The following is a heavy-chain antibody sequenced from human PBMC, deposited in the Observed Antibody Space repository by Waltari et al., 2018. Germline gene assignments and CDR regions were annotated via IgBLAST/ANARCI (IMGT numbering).Heavy chain of an antibody. CDR3: ARHIKQQLVNGPLDY. CDR1: GGSFSGYY. J-gene: IGHJ4*02. Sequence: QVQLQQWGAGLLKPSETLSLTCAVYGGSFSGYYWSWIRQPPGKGLEWIGEINHSGSTNYNPSFKSRVTISVDTSKNQFSLKLSSVTAADTAVYYCARHIKQQLVNGPLDYWGQGTLVTVSS. CDR2: INHSGST. D-gene: IGHD6-13*01. V-gene: IGHV4-34*01.